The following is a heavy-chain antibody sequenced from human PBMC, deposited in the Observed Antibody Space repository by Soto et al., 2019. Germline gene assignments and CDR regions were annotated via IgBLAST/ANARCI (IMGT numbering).Heavy chain of an antibody. V-gene: IGHV3-21*01. CDR3: ASTNSRSYYMDV. CDR1: GFTFSSYN. CDR2: ISSSSSYI. Sequence: EVQLVESGGGLVKPGGSLRLSCAASGFTFSSYNMNWVRQAPGKGLEWVSSISSSSSYIYYADSVKGRFTISRDNAKNILYLQTNSVRAEDTAVYYCASTNSRSYYMDVWGKGTTVTGSS. D-gene: IGHD6-13*01. J-gene: IGHJ6*03.